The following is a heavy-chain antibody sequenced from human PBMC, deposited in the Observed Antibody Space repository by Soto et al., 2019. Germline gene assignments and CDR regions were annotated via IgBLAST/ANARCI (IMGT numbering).Heavy chain of an antibody. CDR3: ARTYSSSWYVYFDY. V-gene: IGHV2-5*01. CDR1: GFSLSTSGVG. D-gene: IGHD6-13*01. Sequence: SGPTLVKPTQTLTLTCTFSGFSLSTSGVGVGWIRQPPGKALEWLALIYWNDDKRYSPSLKSRLTITKDPSKNQVVLTMTNMDPVDTATYYCARTYSSSWYVYFDYWGQGTLVTVSS. CDR2: IYWNDDK. J-gene: IGHJ4*02.